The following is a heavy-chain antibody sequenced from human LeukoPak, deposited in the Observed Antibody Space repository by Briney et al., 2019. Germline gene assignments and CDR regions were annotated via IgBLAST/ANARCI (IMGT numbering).Heavy chain of an antibody. CDR2: ISGSGGST. CDR3: AKGAAYYDFWSGYSEASSFDP. D-gene: IGHD3-3*01. V-gene: IGHV3-23*01. CDR1: GFTFSSYA. J-gene: IGHJ5*02. Sequence: QAGGSLRLSCAASGFTFSSYAMSWVRQAPGKGLEWVSAISGSGGSTYYADSVKGRFTISRDNSKNTLYLQMNSLRAEDTAVYYCAKGAAYYDFWSGYSEASSFDPWGQGTLVTVSS.